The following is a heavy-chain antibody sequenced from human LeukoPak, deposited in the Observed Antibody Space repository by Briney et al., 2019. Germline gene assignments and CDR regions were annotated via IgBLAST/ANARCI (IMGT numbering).Heavy chain of an antibody. Sequence: SSETLSLTCTVSGGSISSYYWSWIRQPPGKGLEWIGYIYYSGSTNYNPSLKSRVTISVDTSKNQFSLKLSSVTAADTAVYYCERGVPYDFWSGYYAGFDYWGQGTMVTVSS. CDR1: GGSISSYY. CDR3: ERGVPYDFWSGYYAGFDY. J-gene: IGHJ4*02. V-gene: IGHV4-59*01. CDR2: IYYSGST. D-gene: IGHD3-3*01.